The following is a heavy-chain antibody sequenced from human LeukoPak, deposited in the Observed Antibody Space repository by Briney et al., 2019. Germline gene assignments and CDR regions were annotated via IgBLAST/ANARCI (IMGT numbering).Heavy chain of an antibody. J-gene: IGHJ4*02. D-gene: IGHD5-12*01. V-gene: IGHV3-21*01. Sequence: GGSLRLSCAASGFTFSSYSMNWVRQTPGKGLECVSSISSSSNYIYYADSVRGRFTISRDNAKNSLYLQMNSLTAEDTAVYYCARAVANSFDYWGQRTLVTVSS. CDR3: ARAVANSFDY. CDR2: ISSSSNYI. CDR1: GFTFSSYS.